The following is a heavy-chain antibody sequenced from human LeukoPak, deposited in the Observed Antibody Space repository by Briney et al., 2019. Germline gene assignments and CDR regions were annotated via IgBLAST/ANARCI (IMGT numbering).Heavy chain of an antibody. Sequence: GESLKISCTGSGYSFTNYWIGWVRPMPGKGLEWMGIIYPGDSDTRYSPSFQGQVTISADKSISTAYLQWSSLKASDTAMYYCARLWYSSGWYVGYFDYWGQGTLVTVSS. V-gene: IGHV5-51*01. CDR1: GYSFTNYW. D-gene: IGHD6-19*01. CDR2: IYPGDSDT. J-gene: IGHJ4*02. CDR3: ARLWYSSGWYVGYFDY.